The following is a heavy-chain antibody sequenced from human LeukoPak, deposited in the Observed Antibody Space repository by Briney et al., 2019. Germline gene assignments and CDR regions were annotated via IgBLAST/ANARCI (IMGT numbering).Heavy chain of an antibody. CDR2: IDPSDSYT. CDR3: ARLYGGDIVVVPAATPDY. V-gene: IGHV5-10-1*01. Sequence: GESLKISCKGSGYSFTSYWISWVRQMPGKGLEWMGRIDPSDSYTNYSPSFQGHVTISADKSISTAYLQWSSLKASDTAMYYCARLYGGDIVVVPAATPDYWGQGTLVTVSS. J-gene: IGHJ4*02. D-gene: IGHD2-2*01. CDR1: GYSFTSYW.